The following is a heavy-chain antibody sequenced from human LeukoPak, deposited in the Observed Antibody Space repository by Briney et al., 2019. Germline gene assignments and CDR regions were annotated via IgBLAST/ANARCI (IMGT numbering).Heavy chain of an antibody. CDR1: GFTFSSYG. D-gene: IGHD2-2*01. J-gene: IGHJ6*03. CDR2: ISGSGGST. Sequence: GGSLRISCAASGFTFSSYGLSWVRQAPGKGLEWVSAISGSGGSTYYADSVKGRFTISRDNSKNTLYLQTNSLRAEDTAVYYCAKSLESTNYYYHMDVWGKGTTVTISS. CDR3: AKSLESTNYYYHMDV. V-gene: IGHV3-23*01.